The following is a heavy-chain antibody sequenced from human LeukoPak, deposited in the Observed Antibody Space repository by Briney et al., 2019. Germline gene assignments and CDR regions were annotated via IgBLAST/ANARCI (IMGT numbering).Heavy chain of an antibody. J-gene: IGHJ3*02. V-gene: IGHV3-30*04. CDR1: GFTFSSYA. D-gene: IGHD3-10*01. Sequence: PGGSLRLSCAASGFTFSSYAMHWVRQAPGKGLEWVAVISYDGSNKYYADSVKGRFTISRDNSKNTLYLQMNSLRAEDTAVYYCARSKLRGSGSYSAPRTTDAFDIWGQGTTVTVSS. CDR2: ISYDGSNK. CDR3: ARSKLRGSGSYSAPRTTDAFDI.